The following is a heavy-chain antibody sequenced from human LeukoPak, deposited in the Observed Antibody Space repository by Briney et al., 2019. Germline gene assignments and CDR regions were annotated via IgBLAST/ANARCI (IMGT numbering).Heavy chain of an antibody. J-gene: IGHJ4*02. D-gene: IGHD5-12*01. CDR2: INAGNGNT. V-gene: IGHV1-3*01. CDR1: GYTFTSYA. Sequence: GASVKVSCKASGYTFTSYAMHWVRQAPGQRLEWMGWINAGNGNTKYSQKFQGRVTITRDTSASTAYMELSSLRSEDTAVYYCARAGGGYVSGWPLDYWGRGTLVTVSS. CDR3: ARAGGGYVSGWPLDY.